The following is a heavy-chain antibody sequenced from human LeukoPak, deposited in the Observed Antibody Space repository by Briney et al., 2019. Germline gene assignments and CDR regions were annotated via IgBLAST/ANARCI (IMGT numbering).Heavy chain of an antibody. J-gene: IGHJ5*02. Sequence: ASVKVSCKASGYTFTSYGISWERQAPGQGLEWMGWISAYNGNTNYAQKLQGRVTMTTDTSTSTAYMELRSLRSDDTAVYYCARVLMGKYYYGSGSYSWFDPWGQGTLVTVSS. D-gene: IGHD3-10*01. CDR2: ISAYNGNT. V-gene: IGHV1-18*01. CDR3: ARVLMGKYYYGSGSYSWFDP. CDR1: GYTFTSYG.